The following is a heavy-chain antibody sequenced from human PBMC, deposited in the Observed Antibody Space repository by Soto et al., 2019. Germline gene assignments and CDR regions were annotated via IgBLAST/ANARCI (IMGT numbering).Heavy chain of an antibody. CDR1: GFTFSSYW. V-gene: IGHV3-7*04. CDR3: ARDRDYDSSGYHTGAVDY. Sequence: EVQLVESGGGLVQPGGSLRLSCAASGFTFSSYWMSWVRQAPGKGLEWVASIKQDGSEKYYVDSVKGRFTISRDNAKNSLYLQMNSLRAEDTAVYYCARDRDYDSSGYHTGAVDYWGQGTLVTVSS. D-gene: IGHD3-22*01. CDR2: IKQDGSEK. J-gene: IGHJ4*02.